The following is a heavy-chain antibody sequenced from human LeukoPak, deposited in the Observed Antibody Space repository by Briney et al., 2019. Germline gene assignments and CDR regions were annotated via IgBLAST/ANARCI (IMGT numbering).Heavy chain of an antibody. J-gene: IGHJ4*02. V-gene: IGHV4-59*08. D-gene: IGHD6-13*01. CDR1: GDSLSRHY. CDR3: ARTVRWYSHDS. Sequence: NPSETLSLTCTLSGDSLSRHYWSWIRQPPGKGLEWIGYIYGSGSTHYDPSLRSRVTISEDTSKNQFSLKLTSVTAADTAVYYCARTVRWYSHDSWGQGTLVTVSS. CDR2: IYGSGST.